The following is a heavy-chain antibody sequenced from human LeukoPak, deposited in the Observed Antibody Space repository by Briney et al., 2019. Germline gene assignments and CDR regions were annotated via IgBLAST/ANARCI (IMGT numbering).Heavy chain of an antibody. D-gene: IGHD4-17*01. CDR1: GGSISAGDYY. J-gene: IGHJ5*02. Sequence: SETLSLTCTVSGGSISAGDYYWSWIRQPPGKGLEWIGHIYYRGSTSYNPSLQSRVTISVDTSKNQFSLKLSSLSAADTAVYHCARTYYGDYGWFDPWGQGTLVTVSS. V-gene: IGHV4-30-4*01. CDR2: IYYRGST. CDR3: ARTYYGDYGWFDP.